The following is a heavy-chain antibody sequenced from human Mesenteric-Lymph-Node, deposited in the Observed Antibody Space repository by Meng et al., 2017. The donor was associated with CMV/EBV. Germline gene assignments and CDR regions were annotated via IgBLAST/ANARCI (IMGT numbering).Heavy chain of an antibody. V-gene: IGHV1-69*06. Sequence: SGGTCSSDAISWVRQAPGQGLEWMGGIIPIFGTANYEQKFQGRVTITADKSTSTAYMELSSLRSEDTAVYYCARAPYNYYGSGAPDYWGQGTLVTVSS. D-gene: IGHD3-10*01. J-gene: IGHJ4*02. CDR1: GGTCSSDA. CDR2: IIPIFGTA. CDR3: ARAPYNYYGSGAPDY.